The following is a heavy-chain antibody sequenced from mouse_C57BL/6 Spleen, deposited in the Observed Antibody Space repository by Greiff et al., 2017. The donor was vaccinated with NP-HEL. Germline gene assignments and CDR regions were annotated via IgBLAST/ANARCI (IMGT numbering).Heavy chain of an antibody. D-gene: IGHD2-4*01. CDR2: IYPGGGYT. Sequence: VQLVESGAELVRPGTSVKMSCKASGYTFTNYWIGWAKQRPGHGLEWIGDIYPGGGYTNYNEKFKGKATLTADKSSSTAYMQFSSLTSEDSAIYYCARNGRYDSPFDYWGQGATLTVSS. V-gene: IGHV1-63*01. CDR3: ARNGRYDSPFDY. J-gene: IGHJ2*01. CDR1: GYTFTNYW.